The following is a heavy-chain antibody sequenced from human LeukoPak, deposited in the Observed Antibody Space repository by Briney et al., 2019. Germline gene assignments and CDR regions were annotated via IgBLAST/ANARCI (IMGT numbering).Heavy chain of an antibody. V-gene: IGHV4-39*07. CDR1: GGSISSSSYY. CDR3: ARVGPYGDYSVDY. J-gene: IGHJ4*02. CDR2: IYYGGST. Sequence: SETLSLTCTVSGGSISSSSYYWGWIRQPPGKGLEWIGSIYYGGSTYYNPSLKSRVTISVDTSKNQFSLKLSSVTAADTAVYYCARVGPYGDYSVDYWGLGTLVTVSS. D-gene: IGHD4-17*01.